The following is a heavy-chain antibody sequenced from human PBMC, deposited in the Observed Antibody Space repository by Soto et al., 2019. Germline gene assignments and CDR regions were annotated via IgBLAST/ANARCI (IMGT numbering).Heavy chain of an antibody. D-gene: IGHD6-13*01. J-gene: IGHJ4*02. V-gene: IGHV3-20*04. Sequence: WGSLRLSCAASVFTFSSYSMNGVRQGPAKGLEWVSGINWNGGSTGYADSVKGRFTISRDNAKNSLYLQMNSLSAEDTALYYCAKPTYSSSWSPFDSWGQGTLVTVSS. CDR3: AKPTYSSSWSPFDS. CDR1: VFTFSSYS. CDR2: INWNGGST.